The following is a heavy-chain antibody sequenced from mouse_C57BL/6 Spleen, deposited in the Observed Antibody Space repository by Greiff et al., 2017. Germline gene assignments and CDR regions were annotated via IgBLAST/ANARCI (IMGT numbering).Heavy chain of an antibody. CDR3: TRMATVVGPLYYAMGY. CDR1: GYTFTDYE. Sequence: QVQLQQSGAELVRPGASVTLSCKASGYTFTDYEMHWVKQPPVHGLAWIGAIDPETGGTAYNQKFKGKAILTADKSSRTAYMALRRLTSEDSAVYYGTRMATVVGPLYYAMGYWGQRTSGTVAS. J-gene: IGHJ4*01. V-gene: IGHV1-15*01. CDR2: IDPETGGT. D-gene: IGHD1-1*01.